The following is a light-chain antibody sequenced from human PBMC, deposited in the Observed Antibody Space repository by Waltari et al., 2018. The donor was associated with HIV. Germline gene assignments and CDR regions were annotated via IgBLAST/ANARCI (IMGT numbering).Light chain of an antibody. Sequence: QTVVTQEPSLTVSPGGTVTLTCASSTGAVTSDYYPNWFQQKPGQAPKSLIYNTHNKRPWTPARFSGSLLGAKGALTLSGAQPEDEAEYYCLLYFGAGRPWVFGGGTTLTVL. CDR1: TGAVTSDYY. V-gene: IGLV7-43*01. CDR3: LLYFGAGRPWV. J-gene: IGLJ3*02. CDR2: NTH.